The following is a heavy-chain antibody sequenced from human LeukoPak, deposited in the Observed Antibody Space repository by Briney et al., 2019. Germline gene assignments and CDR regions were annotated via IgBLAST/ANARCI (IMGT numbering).Heavy chain of an antibody. CDR1: GGSISSYY. CDR3: ARAGRSSSGWYDDY. V-gene: IGHV4-59*01. J-gene: IGHJ4*02. Sequence: PSETLSLTCTVSGGSISSYYWSWIRQPPGKGLEWIGYIYYSGSTNYNPSLKSRVTISVDTSKNQFSLKLSSVTAADTAVYYCARAGRSSSGWYDDYWGQGTLVTVSS. D-gene: IGHD6-19*01. CDR2: IYYSGST.